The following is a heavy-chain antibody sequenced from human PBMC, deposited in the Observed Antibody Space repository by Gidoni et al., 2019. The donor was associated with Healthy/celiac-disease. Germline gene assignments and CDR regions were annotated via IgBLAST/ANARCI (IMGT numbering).Heavy chain of an antibody. Sequence: EVQLVESGGGLVQPGGSLRLSCAASGFTFSSYWMNWVRQAPGKGLEGVANIKPDGSEKYYVDSVKGRFTISRDNAMNSLYLQVNSLRAEDTAVYYCARGLLSPLGYWGQGTLVTVSS. CDR1: GFTFSSYW. CDR2: IKPDGSEK. J-gene: IGHJ4*02. CDR3: ARGLLSPLGY. V-gene: IGHV3-7*01. D-gene: IGHD2-15*01.